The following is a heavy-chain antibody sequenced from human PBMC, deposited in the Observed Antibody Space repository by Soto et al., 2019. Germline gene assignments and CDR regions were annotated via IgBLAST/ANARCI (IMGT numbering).Heavy chain of an antibody. CDR1: GGSISSGGYY. J-gene: IGHJ5*02. D-gene: IGHD3-10*01. Sequence: QVQLQESGPGLVKPSQTLSLTCTVSGGSISSGGYYWSWIRKHPGKGLEWIGYIYYSGSTYYNPSFKSRVNISVDTSKNQCPLKRSSVTAADTAVYYCARDCQMVRGRWGFDPWGQGTLVTVSS. CDR2: IYYSGST. CDR3: ARDCQMVRGRWGFDP. V-gene: IGHV4-31*03.